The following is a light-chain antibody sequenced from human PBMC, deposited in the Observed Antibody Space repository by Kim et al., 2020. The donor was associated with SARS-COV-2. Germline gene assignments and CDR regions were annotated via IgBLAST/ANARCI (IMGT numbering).Light chain of an antibody. CDR1: KLGDKY. V-gene: IGLV3-1*01. J-gene: IGLJ2*01. Sequence: VSPGQTASITCTGDKLGDKYACWYQQKPGQSPVLVIYQDTKRPSGIPERFSGSNSGNTATLTISGTQAMDEADYYCQTWDSITVVFGGGTQLTVL. CDR3: QTWDSITVV. CDR2: QDT.